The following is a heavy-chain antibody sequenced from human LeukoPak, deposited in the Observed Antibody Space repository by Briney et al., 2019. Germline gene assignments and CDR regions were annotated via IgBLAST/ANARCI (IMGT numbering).Heavy chain of an antibody. CDR1: GFTFSSYE. Sequence: GGSLRLSCAASGFTFSSYEMKWVRQAPGKGLEWVSYISSSGSTIYYADSVKGRFTISRDNAKNSLYLQMNSLRAEDTAVYYCAREGGNSDYYYGMDVWGQGTTVTVSS. D-gene: IGHD4-23*01. CDR3: AREGGNSDYYYGMDV. CDR2: ISSSGSTI. J-gene: IGHJ6*02. V-gene: IGHV3-48*03.